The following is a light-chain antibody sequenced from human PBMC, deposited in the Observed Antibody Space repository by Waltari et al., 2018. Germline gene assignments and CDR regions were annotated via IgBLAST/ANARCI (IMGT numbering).Light chain of an antibody. V-gene: IGLV2-14*03. CDR3: SAYRGSFTLV. CDR1: SSDIGAYDN. Sequence: QSALTQPASVSGSPGQSITISCTGTSSDIGAYDNVFWYQPHPGKAPKLMIYGVAKRPSGVLNRFSGSKAGDTASLTISGLQAEDEADYHCSAYRGSFTLVFGGGTKVTVL. J-gene: IGLJ3*02. CDR2: GVA.